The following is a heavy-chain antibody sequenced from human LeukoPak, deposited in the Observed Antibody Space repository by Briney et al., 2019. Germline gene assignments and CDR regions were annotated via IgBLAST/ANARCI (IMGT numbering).Heavy chain of an antibody. CDR2: INDRGST. D-gene: IGHD3-3*01. Sequence: SETLSPTRAVYGGYFSPYYWSWIRQPPGKGLEWIGEINDRGSTNYNPSLKPRVTISADTSKNQLSLKLSAVTAADTAVYYCARGGYYDFWSGYYRSYFDYLARGGMVTVSS. V-gene: IGHV4-34*01. CDR1: GGYFSPYY. CDR3: ARGGYYDFWSGYYRSYFDY. J-gene: IGHJ4*02.